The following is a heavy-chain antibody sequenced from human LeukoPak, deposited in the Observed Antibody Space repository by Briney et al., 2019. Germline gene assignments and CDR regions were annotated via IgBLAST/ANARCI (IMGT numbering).Heavy chain of an antibody. Sequence: GGSLRLSCAASGFTVSSNYMSWVRQAPGKGLEWVSVIYSGGSTYYGDSVKGRFTISRDNSKNTLYLQMNSLRAEDTAVYYCARDGRGYSYGYVDYWGQGTLVTVSS. V-gene: IGHV3-66*01. D-gene: IGHD5-18*01. J-gene: IGHJ4*02. CDR1: GFTVSSNY. CDR3: ARDGRGYSYGYVDY. CDR2: IYSGGST.